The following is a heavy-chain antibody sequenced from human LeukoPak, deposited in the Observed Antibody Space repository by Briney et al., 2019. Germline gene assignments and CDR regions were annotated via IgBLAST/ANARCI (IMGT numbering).Heavy chain of an antibody. CDR3: ARDSESRTVAGPRFDY. D-gene: IGHD6-19*01. CDR2: IKQDGSEK. J-gene: IGHJ4*02. V-gene: IGHV3-7*01. Sequence: GGSLRLSCAASGFTFSSYWMSWDRQAPGKGLEWVANIKQDGSEKYYVDSMKGRFTISRDNAKNSLYLQMNSLRAEDTAVYYCARDSESRTVAGPRFDYWGQGTLVTVSS. CDR1: GFTFSSYW.